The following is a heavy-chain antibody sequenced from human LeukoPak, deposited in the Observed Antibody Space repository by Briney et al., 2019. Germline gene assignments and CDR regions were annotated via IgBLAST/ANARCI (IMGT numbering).Heavy chain of an antibody. Sequence: GRSLRLSCAASGFIFSSFGMHWVRQAPGKGLEWVAVIWYDGSNEYYADSVKGRFTISRDNSKNTLFLQMNSLRAEATAVYYCVRSYYDSSGYLTHPHFDYWGQGTLVSVSS. V-gene: IGHV3-33*01. CDR2: IWYDGSNE. D-gene: IGHD3-22*01. CDR3: VRSYYDSSGYLTHPHFDY. CDR1: GFIFSSFG. J-gene: IGHJ4*02.